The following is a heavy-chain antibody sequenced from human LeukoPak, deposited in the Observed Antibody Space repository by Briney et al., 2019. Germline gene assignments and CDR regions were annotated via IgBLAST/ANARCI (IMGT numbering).Heavy chain of an antibody. CDR1: GGSIRTYY. V-gene: IGHV4-4*07. J-gene: IGHJ4*02. Sequence: SETLSLTCTVSGGSIRTYYWTWIRQPAGKGLEWIGRIYTSGSTNYHPSLQSRLTMSVDTSKSQFSLKLTSVTAADTAVYYCAREYGNYRNLDSWGQGTQVTVSS. CDR3: AREYGNYRNLDS. D-gene: IGHD4-11*01. CDR2: IYTSGST.